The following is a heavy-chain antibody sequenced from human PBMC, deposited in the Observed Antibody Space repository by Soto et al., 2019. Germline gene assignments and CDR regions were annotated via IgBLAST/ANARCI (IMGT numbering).Heavy chain of an antibody. CDR3: ARGAAAGHAFDI. D-gene: IGHD6-13*01. V-gene: IGHV1-69*13. Sequence: ASVKVSCKASGGTFSSYAISWVRQAPGQGLEWMGGIIPIFGTANYAQKFQGRVTITADESTSTAYMELSSLRSEDTAVYYCARGAAAGHAFDIWGQGTMVTVSS. CDR2: IIPIFGTA. CDR1: GGTFSSYA. J-gene: IGHJ3*02.